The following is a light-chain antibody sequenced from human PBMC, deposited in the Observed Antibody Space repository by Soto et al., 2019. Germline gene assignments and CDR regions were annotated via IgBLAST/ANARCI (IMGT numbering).Light chain of an antibody. Sequence: IQVAQSPFSVSASVVDIVTITSLASHDIAGYLALSQPKPGRTPELLIHGASRPQSGVPARFSGSGSGTDLTPSINPLQPEDFATYYCPQAYSFPITFGQGTRLEI. CDR2: GAS. CDR1: HDIAGY. CDR3: PQAYSFPIT. J-gene: IGKJ5*01. V-gene: IGKV1D-12*01.